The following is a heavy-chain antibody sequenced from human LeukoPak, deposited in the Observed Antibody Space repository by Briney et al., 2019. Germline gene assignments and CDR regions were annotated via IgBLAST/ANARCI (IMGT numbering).Heavy chain of an antibody. Sequence: GGSLRLSCAASGFTFSSYGMHWVRQAPGKGLEWVAVISYDGSNKYYADSVKGRFTISRDNSKNTLYLQMNSLRAEDTAVYYCAKAPYDILTVALDYWGQGTLVTVSS. CDR1: GFTFSSYG. CDR2: ISYDGSNK. V-gene: IGHV3-30*18. D-gene: IGHD3-9*01. J-gene: IGHJ4*02. CDR3: AKAPYDILTVALDY.